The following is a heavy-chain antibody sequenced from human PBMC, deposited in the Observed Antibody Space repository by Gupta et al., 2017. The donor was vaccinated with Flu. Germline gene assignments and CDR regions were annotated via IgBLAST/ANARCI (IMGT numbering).Heavy chain of an antibody. CDR3: ARESITMIVVVIDY. CDR1: GGSISSGSYY. CDR2: IYTSGST. J-gene: IGHJ4*02. Sequence: QVQLQESGPGLVKPSQTLSLTCTVSGGSISSGSYYWSWIRQPAGKGLEWIGRIYTSGSTNYNPSLKSRVTISVDTSKNQFSLKLSSVTAADTAVYYCARESITMIVVVIDYWGQGTLVTVSS. V-gene: IGHV4-61*02. D-gene: IGHD3-22*01.